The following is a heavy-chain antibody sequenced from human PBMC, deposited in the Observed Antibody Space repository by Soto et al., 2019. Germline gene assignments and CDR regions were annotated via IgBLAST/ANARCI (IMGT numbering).Heavy chain of an antibody. V-gene: IGHV1-18*01. D-gene: IGHD1-26*01. CDR3: ARDLGIVGATLQH. CDR1: GYTFTSYG. J-gene: IGHJ1*01. CDR2: IRAYNGNT. Sequence: QVQLVQSGAEVKKPGASVKVSCKASGYTFTSYGISWVRQAPGQGLEWMGWIRAYNGNTNYAQTLQGRVPMTTDTSTSTAYRELRSLRSDDTAVDYCARDLGIVGATLQHWGQGTLVTVSS.